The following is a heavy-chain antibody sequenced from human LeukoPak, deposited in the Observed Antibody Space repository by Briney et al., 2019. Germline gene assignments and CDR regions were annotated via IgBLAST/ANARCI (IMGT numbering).Heavy chain of an antibody. D-gene: IGHD1-26*01. CDR2: ISSRSTYI. CDR1: GFTFNTYS. V-gene: IGHV3-21*01. Sequence: GRSLRLSCAASGFTFNTYSMSWVRQAPGKGLEWVAFISSRSTYIYYADSVKGRFTVSRDNAKNSLYLQMTSLRAEDTAVYYCARAALSLDPHGAFDIWGQGTMVTVSS. J-gene: IGHJ3*02. CDR3: ARAALSLDPHGAFDI.